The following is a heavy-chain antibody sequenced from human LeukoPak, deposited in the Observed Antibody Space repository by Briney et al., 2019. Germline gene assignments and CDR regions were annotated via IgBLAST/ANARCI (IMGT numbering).Heavy chain of an antibody. D-gene: IGHD2-8*02. CDR3: AREEDTGGYQL. CDR1: GFTFDGYA. J-gene: IGHJ4*02. CDR2: INSDGSST. V-gene: IGHV3-74*01. Sequence: GGSLRLSCAASGFTFDGYAMHWVRQAPGKGLVWVSRINSDGSSTSYADSVKGRFTISRDNAKNTLYLQMNSLRAEDTAVYYCAREEDTGGYQLWGQGTLVTVSS.